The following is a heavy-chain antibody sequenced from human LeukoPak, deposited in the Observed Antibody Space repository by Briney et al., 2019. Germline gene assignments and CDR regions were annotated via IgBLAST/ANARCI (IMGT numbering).Heavy chain of an antibody. J-gene: IGHJ4*02. CDR2: ISGSGGST. CDR3: ARESGYCSSTSCTEEGYFDY. V-gene: IGHV3-23*01. Sequence: PGGSLRLSCAASGFTFSSYAMSWVRQAPGKGLEWVSAISGSGGSTYYADSVKGRFTISRDNSKNTLYLQMNSLRAEDTAVYYCARESGYCSSTSCTEEGYFDYWGQGTLVTVSS. CDR1: GFTFSSYA. D-gene: IGHD2-2*01.